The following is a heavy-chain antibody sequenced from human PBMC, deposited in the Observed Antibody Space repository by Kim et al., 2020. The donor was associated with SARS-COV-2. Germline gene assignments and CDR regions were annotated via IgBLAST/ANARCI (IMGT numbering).Heavy chain of an antibody. J-gene: IGHJ4*02. CDR2: INSDGGST. CDR1: GFTFSSYW. CDR3: VVFRIPITEGSR. D-gene: IGHD3-3*01. Sequence: GGYLRLSCAASGFTFSSYWMHWVRQVPGKGLVWVSLINSDGGSTNYADSVKGRFTISRDNAKNTLYLQMNSLRVEDTAVYYCVVFRIPITEGSRWGQGTLVTVSS. V-gene: IGHV3-74*01.